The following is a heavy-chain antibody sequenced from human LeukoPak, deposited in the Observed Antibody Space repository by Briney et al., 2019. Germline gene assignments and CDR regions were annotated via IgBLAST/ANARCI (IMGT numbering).Heavy chain of an antibody. V-gene: IGHV3-73*01. D-gene: IGHD2-2*01. CDR2: IRSTANGYAT. Sequence: GGSLRLSCAASGFTFSGSALHWVRQASGKGLEWVGRIRSTANGYATAYAASVKGRFTISRDNAKNSLYLQMNSLRAEDTAVYYCAREYDCSSTSCVGNDAFDIWGQGTMVTVSS. CDR1: GFTFSGSA. J-gene: IGHJ3*02. CDR3: AREYDCSSTSCVGNDAFDI.